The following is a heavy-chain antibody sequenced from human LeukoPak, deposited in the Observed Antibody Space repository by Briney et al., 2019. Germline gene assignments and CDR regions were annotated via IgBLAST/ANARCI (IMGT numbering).Heavy chain of an antibody. Sequence: SETLSLTCTVSGGSISITNYYWGWIRQPPGKGLEWIGNIYYDGSTYYNPSLKSRVTISIDTSKNQFSLNLSSVTAADTAVYYCARAMDDYSNYDYWGQGTLVTVSS. CDR1: GGSISITNYY. V-gene: IGHV4-39*07. CDR3: ARAMDDYSNYDY. J-gene: IGHJ4*02. D-gene: IGHD4-11*01. CDR2: IYYDGST.